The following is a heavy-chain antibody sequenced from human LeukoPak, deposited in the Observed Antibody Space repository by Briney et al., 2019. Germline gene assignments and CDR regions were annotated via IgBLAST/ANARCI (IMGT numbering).Heavy chain of an antibody. D-gene: IGHD2-8*02. CDR2: IYHSGRT. Sequence: PSETLSLTCTVSGYSISSGYYWGWIRQPPGKGLEWIGSIYHSGRTFYNPSLKSRVTISADTSKNQFSLKLTSVTAADTAVYYCAREAVLYRWSDPWGQGTLITVS. CDR1: GYSISSGYY. CDR3: AREAVLYRWSDP. V-gene: IGHV4-38-2*02. J-gene: IGHJ5*02.